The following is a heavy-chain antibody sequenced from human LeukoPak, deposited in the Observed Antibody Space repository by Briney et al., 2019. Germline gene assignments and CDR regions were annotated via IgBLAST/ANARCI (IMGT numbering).Heavy chain of an antibody. CDR3: ASPEGDYDFWSGYYNFDY. D-gene: IGHD3-3*01. Sequence: GGSLRLSCAASGFTVSSNYMSWVCQAPGKGLEWVSVIYSGGSTYYADSVKGRFTISRDNSKNTLYLQMNSLRAEDTAVYYCASPEGDYDFWSGYYNFDYWGQGTLVTVSS. J-gene: IGHJ4*02. V-gene: IGHV3-66*01. CDR2: IYSGGST. CDR1: GFTVSSNY.